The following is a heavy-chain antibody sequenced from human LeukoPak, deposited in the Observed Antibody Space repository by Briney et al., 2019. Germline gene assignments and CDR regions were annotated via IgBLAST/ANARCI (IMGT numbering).Heavy chain of an antibody. D-gene: IGHD1-26*01. CDR1: GYTFTGYY. J-gene: IGHJ5*02. Sequence: GASVKVSCKASGYTFTGYYMHWVRQAPGQGLEWMGWINPNSGGTNYAQKFQGRVTMTRDTSISTAYMELSRLRSDDTAVYYCARAASIVGATRGERFDPWGQGTLVTVSS. V-gene: IGHV1-2*02. CDR3: ARAASIVGATRGERFDP. CDR2: INPNSGGT.